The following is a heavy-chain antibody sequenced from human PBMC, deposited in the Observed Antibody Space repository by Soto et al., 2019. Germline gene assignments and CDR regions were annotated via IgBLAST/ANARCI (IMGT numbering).Heavy chain of an antibody. J-gene: IGHJ3*02. CDR3: ARVNGSSWYGDAFDI. CDR1: GFTFSSYW. D-gene: IGHD6-13*01. V-gene: IGHV3-7*01. CDR2: IKQDGSEK. Sequence: GGSLRLSCAASGFTFSSYWMSWVRQAPGKGLEWVANIKQDGSEKYYVDSVKGRFTISRDNAKNSLYLQMNSLRAEDTAVYYCARVNGSSWYGDAFDIWGQGTMVTVSS.